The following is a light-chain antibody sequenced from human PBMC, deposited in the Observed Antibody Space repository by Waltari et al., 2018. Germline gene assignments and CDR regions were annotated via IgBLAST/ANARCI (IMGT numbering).Light chain of an antibody. Sequence: QSALTQPASVSGSPGQSITISCTGTSGDVGGYKYVSWYKQQPGKAPKLMIYDVSNRPSGVSDPFSGSKSGHTASLTISGLQAEDEANYYCSSYTSSSTLAFGGGTKLTVL. CDR2: DVS. CDR1: SGDVGGYKY. CDR3: SSYTSSSTLA. V-gene: IGLV2-14*03. J-gene: IGLJ2*01.